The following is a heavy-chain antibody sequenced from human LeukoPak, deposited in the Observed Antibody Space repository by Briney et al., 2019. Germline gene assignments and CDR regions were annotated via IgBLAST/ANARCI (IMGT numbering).Heavy chain of an antibody. V-gene: IGHV3-30*02. J-gene: IGHJ6*03. CDR3: AKAGTIAVAGTRYYYMDV. CDR1: GFTFSSYG. Sequence: GGSLRLSCAASGFTFSSYGMHWVRQAPGKGLEWVAFIRYDGSNKYYADSVKGRFTISRDNSKNTLYLQMNSLRAEDTAVYYCAKAGTIAVAGTRYYYMDVWGKGTTVTISS. D-gene: IGHD6-19*01. CDR2: IRYDGSNK.